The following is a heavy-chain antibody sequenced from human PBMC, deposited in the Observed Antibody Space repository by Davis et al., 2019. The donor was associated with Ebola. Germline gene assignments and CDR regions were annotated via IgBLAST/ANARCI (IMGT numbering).Heavy chain of an antibody. CDR1: GYTFTSYA. Sequence: AASVKVSCKASGYTFTSYAMHWVRQAPGQGLEWMGWINPNSGGTNYAQKLQGRVTMTTDTSTSTAYMELRSLRSDDTAVYYCARAPSGIAAAGTWGYWGQGTLVTVSS. CDR2: INPNSGGT. J-gene: IGHJ4*02. CDR3: ARAPSGIAAAGTWGY. V-gene: IGHV1-18*01. D-gene: IGHD6-13*01.